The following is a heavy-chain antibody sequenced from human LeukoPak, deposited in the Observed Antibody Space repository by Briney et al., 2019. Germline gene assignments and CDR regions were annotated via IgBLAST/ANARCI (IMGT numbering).Heavy chain of an antibody. CDR3: AELGITMIGGV. CDR1: GFTFSSYE. J-gene: IGHJ6*04. CDR2: ISSSGSTI. D-gene: IGHD3-10*02. V-gene: IGHV3-48*03. Sequence: GGSLRLSCAASGFTFSSYEMNWVRQAPGKGLEWVSYISSSGSTISYADAVKGRFTISRDNAKNTLYLQMNSLRAEDTAVYYCAELGITMIGGVWGKGTTVTISP.